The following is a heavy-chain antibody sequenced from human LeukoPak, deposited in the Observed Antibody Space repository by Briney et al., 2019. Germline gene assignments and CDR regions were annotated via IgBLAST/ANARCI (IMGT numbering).Heavy chain of an antibody. V-gene: IGHV5-51*01. CDR2: FYPDDFDT. J-gene: IGHJ3*02. D-gene: IGHD3-10*01. CDR3: ARETHGSGSYLLDRDAFDI. CDR1: GYTFARFR. Sequence: GESLQISCKGSGYTFARFRIGWVRQLPGKGLEGMGIFYPDDFDTRYSPSFHGQVTISADKSISTAYLQWSSLEASDTAMYDCARETHGSGSYLLDRDAFDIWGQGTMVTVSS.